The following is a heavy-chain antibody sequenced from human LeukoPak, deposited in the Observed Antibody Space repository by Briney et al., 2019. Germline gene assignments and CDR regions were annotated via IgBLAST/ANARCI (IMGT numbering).Heavy chain of an antibody. CDR3: AREGDYCTNGVCHFDY. D-gene: IGHD2-8*01. Sequence: PSETLSLTCAVYGLTFSGYYWSWIRQPPGKGLEWIGEINHSGSTNYNPSLKSRVTISVDTSKNQFSLKLSSVTAADTAVYYCAREGDYCTNGVCHFDYWGQGTLVTVSS. CDR1: GLTFSGYY. V-gene: IGHV4-34*01. CDR2: INHSGST. J-gene: IGHJ4*02.